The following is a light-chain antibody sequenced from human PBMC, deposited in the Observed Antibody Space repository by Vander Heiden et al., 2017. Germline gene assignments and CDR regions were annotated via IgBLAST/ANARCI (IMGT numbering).Light chain of an antibody. J-gene: IGLJ3*02. CDR1: SSNIGSRT. CDR2: SNK. CDR3: SAWDNSLNAWV. Sequence: QSVLTQPPSASGTPGQRVTISCSGSSSNIGSRTVNWYQHLPGTAPKRLIYSNKQRPSGVPDRIAASKSGTSASLAVSGLQSEDEADYYCSAWDNSLNAWVFGGGTKLTVL. V-gene: IGLV1-44*01.